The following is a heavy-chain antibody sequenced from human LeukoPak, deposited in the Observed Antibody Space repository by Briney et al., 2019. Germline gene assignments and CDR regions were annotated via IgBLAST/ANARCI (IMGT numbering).Heavy chain of an antibody. V-gene: IGHV3-23*01. CDR1: GFTFNNFH. D-gene: IGHD4-23*01. CDR2: INPSGGNT. J-gene: IGHJ2*01. CDR3: ARLRWEITHYWYFDL. Sequence: PGGSLRLSCAASGFTFNNFHMSWVRQAPGKGLEWVSAINPSGGNTYFPDSVRGRFTISRDNSKNTVYLQMDSLRVEDTAVYYCARLRWEITHYWYFDLWGRGALVTVSS.